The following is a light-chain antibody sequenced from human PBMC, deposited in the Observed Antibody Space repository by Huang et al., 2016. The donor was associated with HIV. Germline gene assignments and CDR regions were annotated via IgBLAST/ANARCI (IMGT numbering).Light chain of an antibody. CDR1: QSIGTN. V-gene: IGKV3-15*01. CDR2: GAF. CDR3: QQYDDWRT. Sequence: EIVMTQSPATLSVSPGERATLSCRASQSIGTNLAWYQQKRGQPPSLLIYGAFNRATGIPARFSGTGSGTEFTLTISSLQSEDFAIYYCQQYDDWRTFGQGTKVE. J-gene: IGKJ1*01.